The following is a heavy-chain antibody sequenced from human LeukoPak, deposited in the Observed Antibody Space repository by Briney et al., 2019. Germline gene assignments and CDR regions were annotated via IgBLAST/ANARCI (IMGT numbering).Heavy chain of an antibody. CDR2: FDPEDVET. J-gene: IGHJ4*02. CDR1: GNTFTDLS. CDR3: ATDFYRGRQFDY. D-gene: IGHD2/OR15-2a*01. V-gene: IGHV1-24*01. Sequence: GASVKVSCKVSGNTFTDLSMNWVRQAPGKGLEWMGGFDPEDVETIYAQKFQGRVTMTEDTSTATAYMDLSSLRPDDTAVYYCATDFYRGRQFDYWGQGTLLPVFS.